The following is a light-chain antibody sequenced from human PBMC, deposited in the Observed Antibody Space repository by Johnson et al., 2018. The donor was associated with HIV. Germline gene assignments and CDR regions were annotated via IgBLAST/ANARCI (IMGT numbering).Light chain of an antibody. Sequence: QSVLTQPPSMSAAPGQRVTISCSGSSSNIGNNYVSWYQQVPGAAPKLLIYDNNRRPSGIPDRFSGSKSGTSATLGITGLQTGDEADYYCAAWDSSLRTAFLGTGTKVTVL. CDR2: DNN. CDR1: SSNIGNNY. J-gene: IGLJ1*01. CDR3: AAWDSSLRTAF. V-gene: IGLV1-51*01.